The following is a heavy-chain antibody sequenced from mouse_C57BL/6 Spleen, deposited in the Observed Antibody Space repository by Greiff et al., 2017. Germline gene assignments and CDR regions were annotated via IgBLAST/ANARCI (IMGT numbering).Heavy chain of an antibody. D-gene: IGHD2-2*01. J-gene: IGHJ3*01. CDR3: ARNLYYGYGFAY. V-gene: IGHV2-2*01. Sequence: VQLQESGPGLVQPSQSLSITCTVSGFSLTSYGVHWVRQSPGKGLEWLGVIWSGGSTDYNAAFISRLSISKDNSKSQVFFKMNSLQADDTAIYYCARNLYYGYGFAYWGQGTLVTVSA. CDR2: IWSGGST. CDR1: GFSLTSYG.